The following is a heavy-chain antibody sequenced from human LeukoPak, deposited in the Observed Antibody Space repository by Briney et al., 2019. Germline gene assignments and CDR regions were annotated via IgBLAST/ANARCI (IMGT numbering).Heavy chain of an antibody. CDR3: AKDLLAMVGYMDV. V-gene: IGHV3-20*04. Sequence: PGGSLRLSCAASGFTFDDYGMSWVRQAPGKGLEWVSGINWNGGSTGYADSVKGRFTISRDNAKNSLYLQMNSLRAEDTAMYYCAKDLLAMVGYMDVWGKGTTVTVSS. D-gene: IGHD5-18*01. CDR1: GFTFDDYG. J-gene: IGHJ6*03. CDR2: INWNGGST.